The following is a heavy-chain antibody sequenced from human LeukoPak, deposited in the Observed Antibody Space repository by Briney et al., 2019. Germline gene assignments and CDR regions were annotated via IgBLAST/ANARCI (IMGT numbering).Heavy chain of an antibody. D-gene: IGHD6-19*01. CDR3: ARPAVAGLYYYYYYMDV. CDR2: ISSNGGST. J-gene: IGHJ6*03. Sequence: PGGSLRLSCAASGFTFSSYAMHWVRQAPGKGLEYVSAISSNGGSTYYANSVKGRFTISRDNSKNTLYLQVGSLRAEDMAVYYCARPAVAGLYYYYYYMDVWGKGTTVTVSS. V-gene: IGHV3-64*01. CDR1: GFTFSSYA.